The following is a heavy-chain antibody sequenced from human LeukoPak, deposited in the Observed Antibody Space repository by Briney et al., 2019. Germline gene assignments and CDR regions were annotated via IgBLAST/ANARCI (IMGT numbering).Heavy chain of an antibody. V-gene: IGHV4-34*01. D-gene: IGHD2-2*02. CDR1: GGSFSGYY. Sequence: SETLSLTCAVYGGSFSGYYWSWIRQTPGKGLEWIGEINHSGSTNYNPSLKSRVTTSVDTSKNQFSLKLSSVTAADTAVYYCARGGRYCSSTSCYRGYYYGMDVWGQGTTVTVSS. CDR3: ARGGRYCSSTSCYRGYYYGMDV. CDR2: INHSGST. J-gene: IGHJ6*02.